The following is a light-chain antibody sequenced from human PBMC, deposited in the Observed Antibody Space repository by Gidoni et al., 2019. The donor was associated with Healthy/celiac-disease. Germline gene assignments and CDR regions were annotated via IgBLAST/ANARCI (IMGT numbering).Light chain of an antibody. CDR2: WAY. V-gene: IGKV4-1*01. CDR1: QSVLYSSNNKKY. Sequence: DIVMTQSPDSLAVSLGERATINCKYSQSVLYSSNNKKYLAWYQQKPGQPPKLLIYWAYTRESGVPDRFSGSGSGTDFTLTISSLQAEDVAVYYGQQYYSTPITFGQGTRLEIK. CDR3: QQYYSTPIT. J-gene: IGKJ2*01.